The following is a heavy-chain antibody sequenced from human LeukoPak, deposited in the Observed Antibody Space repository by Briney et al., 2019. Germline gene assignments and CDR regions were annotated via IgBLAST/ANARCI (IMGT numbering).Heavy chain of an antibody. D-gene: IGHD6-13*01. Sequence: GGSLRLSCAASGFTFSSYAMSWVRQAPGKGLEWVSTISGSGGSTYYADSVKGRFTISRDNSKNTLYVQMNSLRAEDTAEYYCAKGVGSSPYDAFGIWGQGTMVTVSS. CDR3: AKGVGSSPYDAFGI. V-gene: IGHV3-23*01. J-gene: IGHJ3*02. CDR2: ISGSGGST. CDR1: GFTFSSYA.